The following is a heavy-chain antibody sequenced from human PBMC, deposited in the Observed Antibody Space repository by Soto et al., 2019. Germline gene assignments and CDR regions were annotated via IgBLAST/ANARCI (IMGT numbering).Heavy chain of an antibody. D-gene: IGHD3-10*01. CDR3: AAGDYSGSGTYYHGWFYX. Sequence: PSETLSLTCTVSGGSVSSIIYYWGWIRQPPRKGLELIGSIYYSGSTYYKPSLKSRVTISLDTSKNQFSLRLNSVTAADAALYYCAAGDYSGSGTYYHGWFYXWGQGTLVTVSX. CDR2: IYYSGST. CDR1: GGSVSSIIYY. J-gene: IGHJ5*01. V-gene: IGHV4-39*01.